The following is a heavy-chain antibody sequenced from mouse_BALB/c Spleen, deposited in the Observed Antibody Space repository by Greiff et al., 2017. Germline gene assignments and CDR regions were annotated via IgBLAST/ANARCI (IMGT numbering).Heavy chain of an antibody. CDR2: ISSGGSYT. V-gene: IGHV5-9-4*01. Sequence: EVKLMESGGGLVKPGGSLKLSCAASGFTFSSYAMSWVRKSPEKRLEWVAEISSGGSYTYYPDTVTGRFTISRDNAKNTLYLEMSSLRSEDTAMYYCARRQFAYWGQGTLVTVSA. CDR1: GFTFSSYA. CDR3: ARRQFAY. J-gene: IGHJ3*01.